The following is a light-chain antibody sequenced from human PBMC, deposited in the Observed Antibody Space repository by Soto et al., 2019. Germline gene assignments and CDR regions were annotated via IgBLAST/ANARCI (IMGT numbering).Light chain of an antibody. CDR1: SSDVGTYNY. CDR3: CSYAAGDSFK. V-gene: IGLV2-11*01. Sequence: QSALTQPRSVSGSPGQSVTISCTGTSSDVGTYNYVSRHQQHPGKAPKLVIYDVTQRPSGVPDRFSASKSGITASLTISGLQAEDEADYYCCSYAAGDSFKFGGGTKLTVL. J-gene: IGLJ2*01. CDR2: DVT.